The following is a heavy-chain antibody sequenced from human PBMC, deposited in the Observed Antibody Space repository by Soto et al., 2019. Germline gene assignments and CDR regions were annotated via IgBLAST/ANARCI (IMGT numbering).Heavy chain of an antibody. V-gene: IGHV3-15*01. D-gene: IGHD3-22*01. Sequence: GSLRLSCAASGFTFSNAWMSWVRQAPGKGLEWVGRIKSKTDGGTTDYAAPVKGRFTISRDDSKNTLYLQMNSLKTEDTAVYYCTTGRLYDSSGYYYKNWFDPWGQGALVTVSS. CDR1: GFTFSNAW. CDR3: TTGRLYDSSGYYYKNWFDP. J-gene: IGHJ5*02. CDR2: IKSKTDGGTT.